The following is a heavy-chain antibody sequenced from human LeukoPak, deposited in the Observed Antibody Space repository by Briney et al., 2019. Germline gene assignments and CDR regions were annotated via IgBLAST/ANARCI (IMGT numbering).Heavy chain of an antibody. J-gene: IGHJ4*02. CDR1: GFTFSDCY. D-gene: IGHD4-17*01. Sequence: GGSLRLSCAASGFTFSDCYMSWIRQAPGKGLEWVSYISSSSDYTNYADSVKGRFTISRDNAKNSLYLQMNSLRAEDTAVYYCARDGDYGDYSDYWGQGTLVTVSS. CDR2: ISSSSDYT. V-gene: IGHV3-11*05. CDR3: ARDGDYGDYSDY.